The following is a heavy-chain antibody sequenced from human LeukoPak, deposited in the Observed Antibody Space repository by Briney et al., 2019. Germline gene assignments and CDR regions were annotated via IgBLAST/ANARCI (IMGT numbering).Heavy chain of an antibody. Sequence: GXXLRLSCAASGFTFSSYWMSWVRQAPGKGLEWVANIKQDGSEKYYVDSVKGRFTISRDNAKNSLYLQMNSLRAEDTAVYYCARLFDASGMDYWGQGTLVTVSS. V-gene: IGHV3-7*01. CDR1: GFTFSSYW. D-gene: IGHD6-13*01. CDR3: ARLFDASGMDY. CDR2: IKQDGSEK. J-gene: IGHJ4*02.